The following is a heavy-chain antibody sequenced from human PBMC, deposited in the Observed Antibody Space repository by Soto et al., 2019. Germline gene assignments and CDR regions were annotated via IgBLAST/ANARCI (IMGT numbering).Heavy chain of an antibody. Sequence: QVQLVQSGAEVKKPGSSVKVSCKASGGTFSSYAISWVRQAPGQGLEWMGGIIPIFGTANYAQKFQGRVTITADKSTSTAYMELSSLRSEDTAVYYCASDSGSGYYNYYYYGMDVWGQGTTVTVSS. V-gene: IGHV1-69*06. J-gene: IGHJ6*02. CDR1: GGTFSSYA. CDR2: IIPIFGTA. CDR3: ASDSGSGYYNYYYYGMDV. D-gene: IGHD3-3*01.